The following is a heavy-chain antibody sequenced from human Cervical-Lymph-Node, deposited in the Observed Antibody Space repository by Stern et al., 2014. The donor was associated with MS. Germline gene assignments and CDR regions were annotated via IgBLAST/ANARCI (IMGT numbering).Heavy chain of an antibody. CDR2: IYFTGST. CDR3: AKWGCGEFKQFDD. CDR1: GGSISIGAYY. J-gene: IGHJ4*02. V-gene: IGHV4-31*03. Sequence: QLQLQESGPGLVKPSQTLSLTCTVSGGSISIGAYYWSWVRQHPGKGLEWIGYIYFTGSTYYNPSLKSRVTLSVDRSKNQFSLKLMSVTAADTAVYYCAKWGCGEFKQFDDWGQGTLVTVSS. D-gene: IGHD3-10*01.